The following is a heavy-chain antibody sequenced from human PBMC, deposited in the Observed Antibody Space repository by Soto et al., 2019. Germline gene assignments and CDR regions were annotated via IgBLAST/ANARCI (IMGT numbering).Heavy chain of an antibody. D-gene: IGHD5-18*01. CDR2: INSDGSIT. CDR3: VRDRVGYNYDFDH. Sequence: EVQLVESGGGLVQPGGSLGLSCVASGFTLSSCWMHWVRQSPGKGLVWVSRINSDGSITSYADSVKGRFTISRDNAKNTLYLQMHSLRVEDTAVYYCVRDRVGYNYDFDHWGQGTLVTVSS. CDR1: GFTLSSCW. V-gene: IGHV3-74*01. J-gene: IGHJ4*02.